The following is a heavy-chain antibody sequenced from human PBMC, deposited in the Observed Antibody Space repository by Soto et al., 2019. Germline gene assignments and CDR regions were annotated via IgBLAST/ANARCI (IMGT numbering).Heavy chain of an antibody. CDR3: AREGGRQGPNYYYYGMDV. CDR2: ISAYNGNT. J-gene: IGHJ6*02. Sequence: ASVKVSCKASGYTFTSYGISWVRQAPGQGLEWMGWISAYNGNTNYAQKLQGRVTMTTDTSTSTAYMELRSLRSDDTAVYYCAREGGRQGPNYYYYGMDVWGQGTTVTVSS. D-gene: IGHD3-16*01. V-gene: IGHV1-18*01. CDR1: GYTFTSYG.